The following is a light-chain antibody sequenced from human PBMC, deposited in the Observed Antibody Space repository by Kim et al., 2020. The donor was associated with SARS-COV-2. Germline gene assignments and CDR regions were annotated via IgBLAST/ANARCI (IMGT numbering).Light chain of an antibody. CDR2: RAS. CDR1: QDIGTW. J-gene: IGKJ2*01. Sequence: SASVGDIVTITCRASQDIGTWLAWYQQKPGKAPNLLIYRASNLDSGVPSRFSGSGSGTGFTLSISSLQPDDFATYYCQHYSRFPYTFGQGTKLEI. CDR3: QHYSRFPYT. V-gene: IGKV1-5*03.